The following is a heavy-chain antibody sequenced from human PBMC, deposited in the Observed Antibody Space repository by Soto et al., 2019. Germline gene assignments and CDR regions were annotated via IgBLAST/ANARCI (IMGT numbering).Heavy chain of an antibody. CDR1: GFTFSNAW. V-gene: IGHV3-15*07. CDR3: TGRYGSSGPQGAFDI. CDR2: IKSKTDGGTT. J-gene: IGHJ3*02. Sequence: PGGSLRLSCAASGFTFSNAWMNWVRQAPGKGLEWVGRIKSKTDGGTTDYAAPVKGRFTISRDDSKNTLYLQMNSLKTEDTAVYYCTGRYGSSGPQGAFDIWGQGTMVTV. D-gene: IGHD3-22*01.